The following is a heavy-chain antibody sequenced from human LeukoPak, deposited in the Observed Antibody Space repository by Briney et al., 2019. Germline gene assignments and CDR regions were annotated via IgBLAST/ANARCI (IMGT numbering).Heavy chain of an antibody. CDR2: ISDEGSDK. J-gene: IGHJ3*02. Sequence: PGGSLTLSCAASAFSFKTYAMHWVRQAPGKGLEWLAVISDEGSDKYYAHSVKGRFAISRDNSKSTLYLHMDGLRTDDTAMYYCARDQGSSDSFDIWGQGTLVIVSS. V-gene: IGHV3-30*09. CDR3: ARDQGSSDSFDI. D-gene: IGHD3-10*01. CDR1: AFSFKTYA.